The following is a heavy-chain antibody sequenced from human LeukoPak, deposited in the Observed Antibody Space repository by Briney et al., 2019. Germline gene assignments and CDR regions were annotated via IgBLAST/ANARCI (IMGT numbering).Heavy chain of an antibody. J-gene: IGHJ6*02. D-gene: IGHD3-10*01. CDR3: ARLPLFGELELYYYYGMDV. Sequence: SQTLSLTCTVSGGSISSGGYYWSWIRQHPGKGLEWIGYIYYSGSTYYNPSLKSRVTISVDTSKNQFSLKLSSVTAADTAVYYCARLPLFGELELYYYYGMDVWGQGTTVTVSS. V-gene: IGHV4-31*03. CDR2: IYYSGST. CDR1: GGSISSGGYY.